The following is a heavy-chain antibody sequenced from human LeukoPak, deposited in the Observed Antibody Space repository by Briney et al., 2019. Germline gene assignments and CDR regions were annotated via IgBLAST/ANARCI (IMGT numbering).Heavy chain of an antibody. CDR3: AKDLSYGSPWFDP. CDR2: IWYDGSKT. Sequence: GGSLRLSCATSGFTFSSHGMHWVRQAPGKGLEWVADIWYDGSKTYYADSVKGRFTISRDYSKNTLYLQMNNLRAEDTAVHYCAKDLSYGSPWFDPWGQGTLVTVSS. J-gene: IGHJ5*02. D-gene: IGHD3-10*01. V-gene: IGHV3-33*06. CDR1: GFTFSSHG.